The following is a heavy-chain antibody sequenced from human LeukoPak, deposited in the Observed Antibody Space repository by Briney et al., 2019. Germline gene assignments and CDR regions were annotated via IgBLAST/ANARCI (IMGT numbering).Heavy chain of an antibody. J-gene: IGHJ6*02. Sequence: ASVKVSCKASGYTFTGYYMHWVRQAPGQGLEWMGWINPNSGGTNYAQKFQGWVTMTTDTSTSTAYMELRSLRSDDTAVYYCARDLLGYSYGYYYGMDVWGQGTTVTVSS. CDR1: GYTFTGYY. CDR2: INPNSGGT. CDR3: ARDLLGYSYGYYYGMDV. V-gene: IGHV1-2*04. D-gene: IGHD5-18*01.